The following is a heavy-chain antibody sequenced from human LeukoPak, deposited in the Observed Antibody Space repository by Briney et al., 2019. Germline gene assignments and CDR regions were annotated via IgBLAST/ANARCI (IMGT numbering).Heavy chain of an antibody. Sequence: GGSLRLSCAASEFTFSNYAMNWVRQAPGKGLEWVSYISSSSSTIYYADSVKGRFTISRDSAKNSLYLQMNSLRDEDTAVYYCARDFRELSLSYDAFDIWGQGTMVTVSS. CDR3: ARDFRELSLSYDAFDI. J-gene: IGHJ3*02. CDR2: ISSSSSTI. D-gene: IGHD3-16*02. V-gene: IGHV3-48*02. CDR1: EFTFSNYA.